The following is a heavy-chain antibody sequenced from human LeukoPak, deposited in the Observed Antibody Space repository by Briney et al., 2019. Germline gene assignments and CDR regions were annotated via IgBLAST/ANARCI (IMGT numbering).Heavy chain of an antibody. V-gene: IGHV4-39*07. Sequence: PSETLSLTCTVSGGSISSSSYYWGWIRQPPGKGLEWIGSIYYSGSTYYNPSLKSRVTISVDTSKNQFSLKLSSVTAADTAVYYCARVSEMGGDSSGYYFDYWGQGTLVTVSS. CDR2: IYYSGST. CDR1: GGSISSSSYY. D-gene: IGHD3-22*01. CDR3: ARVSEMGGDSSGYYFDY. J-gene: IGHJ4*02.